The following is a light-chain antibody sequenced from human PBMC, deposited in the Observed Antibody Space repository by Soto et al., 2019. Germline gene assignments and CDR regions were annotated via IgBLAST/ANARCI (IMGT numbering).Light chain of an antibody. CDR3: SSYTNIGTIV. Sequence: QSVLTQPASVSGSPGQSITISCTGTSSDVGAYNYVSWYRQYSDKAPKLMIYAVSNRPSGVSNRFSGSKSGNTASLTISGLQAEDEADYYCSSYTNIGTIVFGTGTKVTVL. V-gene: IGLV2-14*01. CDR1: SSDVGAYNY. J-gene: IGLJ1*01. CDR2: AVS.